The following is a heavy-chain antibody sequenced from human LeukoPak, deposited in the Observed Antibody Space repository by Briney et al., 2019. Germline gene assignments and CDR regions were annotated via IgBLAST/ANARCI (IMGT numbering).Heavy chain of an antibody. J-gene: IGHJ5*02. V-gene: IGHV4-59*08. D-gene: IGHD2-15*01. CDR3: ARHQFGYCSGGTCYYWFDP. Sequence: SETLSLTCTVSGGSISSYYWSWIRQSPGKRLEWIGDISGGSTNYNPSLRSRVTISVDTSKNQFSLRLSSVTAADTAVYYCARHQFGYCSGGTCYYWFDPWGQGTLVTVSS. CDR2: ISGGST. CDR1: GGSISSYY.